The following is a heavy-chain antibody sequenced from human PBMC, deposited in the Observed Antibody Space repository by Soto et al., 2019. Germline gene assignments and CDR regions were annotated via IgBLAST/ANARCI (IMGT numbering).Heavy chain of an antibody. CDR2: IYHSGST. J-gene: IGHJ5*02. Sequence: SETLSLTCAVSGGSISSGGYFWSWIRQPQGKGLEGIGYIYHSGSTYYNPSLKSRVTISVDRSKNQFSLKLSSVTAADTAVYYCARYRRGWFGESNLLDLWGQGTLVTVSS. D-gene: IGHD3-10*01. CDR1: GGSISSGGYF. CDR3: ARYRRGWFGESNLLDL. V-gene: IGHV4-30-2*01.